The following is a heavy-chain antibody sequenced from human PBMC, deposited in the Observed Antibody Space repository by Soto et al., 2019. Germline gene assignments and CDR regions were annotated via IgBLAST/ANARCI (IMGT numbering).Heavy chain of an antibody. V-gene: IGHV4-31*03. Sequence: ILSLTCTDSGGCISSGGYYWSWIRQHPGKGLEWIGYIYYSGSTYYNPSLKSRVTISVDTSKNQFSLKLSSVTAADTAVYYCARELMVRDKDYYYGMDVWGQGTTVTVSS. D-gene: IGHD3-10*01. CDR2: IYYSGST. CDR1: GGCISSGGYY. J-gene: IGHJ6*02. CDR3: ARELMVRDKDYYYGMDV.